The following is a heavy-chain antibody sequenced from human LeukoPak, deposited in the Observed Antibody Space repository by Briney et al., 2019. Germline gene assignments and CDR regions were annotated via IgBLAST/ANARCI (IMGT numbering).Heavy chain of an antibody. CDR2: INSDGINT. CDR1: GFAFSNYW. CDR3: ARDLGQYYDTSDNWFDP. Sequence: GGSLRLSCAASGFAFSNYWMHWVRQAPGKGLVWVSRINSDGINTSYADSVKGRFTISRDNAKNTLNLQMNSLRAEDTAVYYCARDLGQYYDTSDNWFDPWGQGTLVTVSS. D-gene: IGHD3-22*01. J-gene: IGHJ5*02. V-gene: IGHV3-74*01.